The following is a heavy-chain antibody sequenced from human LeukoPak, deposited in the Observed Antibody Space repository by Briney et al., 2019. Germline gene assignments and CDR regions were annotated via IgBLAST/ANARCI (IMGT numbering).Heavy chain of an antibody. D-gene: IGHD3-9*01. J-gene: IGHJ6*03. CDR2: IIPILGTA. CDR1: GGTFSSYA. Sequence: SVKVSYKASGGTFSSYAIRWVRQAPGQGLEWMGGIIPILGTAKYAQKSQDRVHITADDSTSTAYMELSSLRSEDTAVYYCARDRRGNYDILTGYYMGFPSYYYYMDVLGKGTTVTVSS. V-gene: IGHV1-69*13. CDR3: ARDRRGNYDILTGYYMGFPSYYYYMDV.